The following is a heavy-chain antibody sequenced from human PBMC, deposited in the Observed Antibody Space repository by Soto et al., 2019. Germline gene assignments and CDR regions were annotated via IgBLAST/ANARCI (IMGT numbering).Heavy chain of an antibody. CDR3: ARMGYYDIWTGLPSYYYYYGMDV. CDR1: GGSFSGYY. CDR2: INHSGST. D-gene: IGHD3-9*01. J-gene: IGHJ6*02. Sequence: SETLSLTCAVYGGSFSGYYWSWIRQPPGKGLEWIGEINHSGSTNYNPSLKSRVTISVDTSKNQFSLKLSSVTAADTAVYYCARMGYYDIWTGLPSYYYYYGMDVWGQGTTVTVSS. V-gene: IGHV4-34*01.